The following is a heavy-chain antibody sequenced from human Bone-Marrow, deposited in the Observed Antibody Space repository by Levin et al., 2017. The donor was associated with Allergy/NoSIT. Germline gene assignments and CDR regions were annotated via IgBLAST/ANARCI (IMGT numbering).Heavy chain of an antibody. CDR1: GFTFSSYA. V-gene: IGHV3-30-3*01. CDR2: ISYDGSNK. CDR3: ARNYYYDSSGYYISGY. D-gene: IGHD3-22*01. J-gene: IGHJ4*02. Sequence: QSGGSLRLSCAASGFTFSSYAMHWVRQAPGKGLEWVAVISYDGSNKYYADSVKGRFTISRDNSKNTLYLQMNSLRAEDTAVYYCARNYYYDSSGYYISGYWGQGTLVTVSS.